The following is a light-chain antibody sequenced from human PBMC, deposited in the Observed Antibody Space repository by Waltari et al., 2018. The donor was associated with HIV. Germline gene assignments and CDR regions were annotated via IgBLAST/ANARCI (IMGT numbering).Light chain of an antibody. CDR3: QQNYTFPCT. J-gene: IGKJ2*02. CDR2: AAS. Sequence: DIQVTQSPSSLSASVGDRVIITCRASQSINNYLNWYQDQPGKAPQLLIYAASGLQSGVPSRFTGSGSGTDFTLTISILQPEDFATYYCQQNYTFPCTFGPGTKVEIK. CDR1: QSINNY. V-gene: IGKV1-39*01.